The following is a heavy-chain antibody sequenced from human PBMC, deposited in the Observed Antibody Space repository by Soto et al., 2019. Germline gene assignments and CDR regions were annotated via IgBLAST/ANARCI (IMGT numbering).Heavy chain of an antibody. J-gene: IGHJ5*02. CDR1: GFTFSSYS. D-gene: IGHD2-21*02. Sequence: QPGGSLRLSCAASGFTFSSYSMNWVRQAPGKGLEWVSGISGSGGITNYADSVRGRLTISRDNSKNTLFLQMNSLRGEDTAVYYCVRKVGGDFGGNWFDRWGRGTLVTVSS. V-gene: IGHV3-23*01. CDR3: VRKVGGDFGGNWFDR. CDR2: ISGSGGIT.